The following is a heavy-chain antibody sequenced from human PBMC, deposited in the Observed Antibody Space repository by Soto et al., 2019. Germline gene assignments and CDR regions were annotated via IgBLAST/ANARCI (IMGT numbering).Heavy chain of an antibody. D-gene: IGHD1-7*01. J-gene: IGHJ6*01. CDR3: ARDTRTGTGPYYYYGMDV. V-gene: IGHV4-59*01. CDR1: GGSISSYY. CDR2: IYYSGST. Sequence: SGTLSLTCTVSGGSISSYYWSWIRQPPGKGLEWIGYIYYSGSTNYNPSLKSRVTISVDTSKNQFSLKLSSVTAADTAVYYCARDTRTGTGPYYYYGMDVWGQGTTVTVPQ.